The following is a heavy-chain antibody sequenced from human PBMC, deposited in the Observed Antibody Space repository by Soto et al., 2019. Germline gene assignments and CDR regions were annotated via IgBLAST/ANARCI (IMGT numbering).Heavy chain of an antibody. CDR2: ISGSGGST. J-gene: IGHJ4*02. Sequence: QPGGSLRLSCAASGFTFSSYAMSWVRQAPGKGLEWVSAISGSGGSTYYADSVKGRFTISRDNSKSTLYLQMNSLRAEDTAVYYCAKMGPGPIVVVVAATFDYWGQGTLVTVSS. CDR3: AKMGPGPIVVVVAATFDY. CDR1: GFTFSSYA. V-gene: IGHV3-23*01. D-gene: IGHD2-15*01.